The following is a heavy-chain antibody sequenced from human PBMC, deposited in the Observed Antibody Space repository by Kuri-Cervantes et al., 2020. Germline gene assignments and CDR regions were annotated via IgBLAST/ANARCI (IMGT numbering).Heavy chain of an antibody. CDR1: GAPFRS. V-gene: IGHV3-23*01. CDR3: AKSVGYCSGGSCYSY. D-gene: IGHD2-15*01. CDR2: ITGDAGIT. J-gene: IGHJ4*02. Sequence: GGSLRLSCAGSGAPFRSVSWVRQAPGKGLEWISAITGDAGITLYADSVKGRFSISRDNSKNPLYLQMNGLRAEDTAVYYCAKSVGYCSGGSCYSYWGQGTLVTVSS.